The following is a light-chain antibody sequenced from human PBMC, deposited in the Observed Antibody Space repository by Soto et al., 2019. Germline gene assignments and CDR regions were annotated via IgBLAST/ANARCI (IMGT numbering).Light chain of an antibody. V-gene: IGLV2-23*02. J-gene: IGLJ3*02. CDR3: CSYAGSSTWG. CDR2: EVS. Sequence: QSALTQPASVSESPGQSITISCTGTSSDVGIYSLVSWYQQHPGKAPKLMIFEVSKRPSGVSNRFSGSKSGSTASLTISGVQAGDEADYFCCSYAGSSTWGFGGGTQLTVL. CDR1: SSDVGIYSL.